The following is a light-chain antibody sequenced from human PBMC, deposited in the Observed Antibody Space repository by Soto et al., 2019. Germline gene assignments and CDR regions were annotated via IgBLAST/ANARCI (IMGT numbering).Light chain of an antibody. J-gene: IGLJ7*01. CDR3: SLFTRSNTWV. V-gene: IGLV2-14*01. CDR1: SSDVGGYNS. Sequence: QSALTQPASVSGSPGQSITISCTGTSSDVGGYNSVSWYRQDPGKAPKLIIYEVSNRPSGVSNRFSGSKSGNTASLTISGLQAEDEATYYCSLFTRSNTWVFGGGTQLTVL. CDR2: EVS.